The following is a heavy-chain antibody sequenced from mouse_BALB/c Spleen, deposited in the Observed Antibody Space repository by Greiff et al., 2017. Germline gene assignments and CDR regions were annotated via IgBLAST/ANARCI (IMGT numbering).Heavy chain of an antibody. Sequence: QVQLQQSGAELVRPGVSVKISCKGSGYTFTDYAMHWVKQSHAKSLEWIGVISTYYGDASYNQKFKGKATMTVDKSSSTAYMELARLTSEDSAIYYCARDRYDWYFDVWGAGTTVTVSS. CDR2: ISTYYGDA. V-gene: IGHV1S137*01. CDR1: GYTFTDYA. D-gene: IGHD2-14*01. J-gene: IGHJ1*01. CDR3: ARDRYDWYFDV.